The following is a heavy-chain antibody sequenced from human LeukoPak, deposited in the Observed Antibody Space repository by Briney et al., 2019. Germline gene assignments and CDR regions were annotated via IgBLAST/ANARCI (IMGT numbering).Heavy chain of an antibody. CDR2: ISYSGST. V-gene: IGHV4-39*01. Sequence: PSEPLSPTCPVSGGSISRSPYYWGWIRQPPGQGLEWIGTISYSGSTYYNPSLKSRVTIFVDTSKNQFSLKLSSVTAADTAVFYCARLTQDYYYYYMGVWGKGTTVTISS. CDR3: ARLTQDYYYYYMGV. CDR1: GGSISRSPYY. J-gene: IGHJ6*03.